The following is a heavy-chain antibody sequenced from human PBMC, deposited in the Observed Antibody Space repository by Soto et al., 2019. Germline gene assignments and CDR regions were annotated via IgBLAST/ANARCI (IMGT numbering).Heavy chain of an antibody. V-gene: IGHV3-30*03. CDR2: ISYDGSNK. CDR3: ASETGYDSSGYYLPHFDY. Sequence: QVQLVESGGGVVQPGRSLRLSCAASGFTFSSYGMHWVRQAPGKGLEWVAVISYDGSNKYYADSVKGRFTISRDNSKNTLYLQMNSLRAEDTAVYYCASETGYDSSGYYLPHFDYWGQGTLVTVSS. CDR1: GFTFSSYG. D-gene: IGHD3-22*01. J-gene: IGHJ4*02.